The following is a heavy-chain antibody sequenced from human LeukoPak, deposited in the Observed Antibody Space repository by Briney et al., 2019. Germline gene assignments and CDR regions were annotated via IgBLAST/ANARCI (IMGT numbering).Heavy chain of an antibody. CDR3: ASPWVTLRVGGSY. CDR1: AFTFISYS. J-gene: IGHJ4*02. V-gene: IGHV3-21*01. CDR2: ISSSSSYI. D-gene: IGHD3-16*01. Sequence: GGCLRLSLSPSAFTFISYSINSGRQAPGKGLGCVSSISSSSSYIYYADSVKGRFTISRDNAKNSLYLQMNSLRAEDTAVYYCASPWVTLRVGGSYWGQGTLVTVSS.